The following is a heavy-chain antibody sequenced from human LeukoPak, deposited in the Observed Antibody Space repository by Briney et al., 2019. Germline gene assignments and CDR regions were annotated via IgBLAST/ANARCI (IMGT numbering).Heavy chain of an antibody. CDR1: GFTVSVNY. J-gene: IGHJ4*02. Sequence: GGSLRLSCAAFGFTVSVNYMSWVRQAPGKGLECVSVIYSGGNTYYADSVRGRFTISRDNSKNTLYLQMNSLRAEDTAVYYCARKTDSGGQGDYWGPGTLVTVSS. CDR3: ARKTDSGGQGDY. D-gene: IGHD3-22*01. CDR2: IYSGGNT. V-gene: IGHV3-66*01.